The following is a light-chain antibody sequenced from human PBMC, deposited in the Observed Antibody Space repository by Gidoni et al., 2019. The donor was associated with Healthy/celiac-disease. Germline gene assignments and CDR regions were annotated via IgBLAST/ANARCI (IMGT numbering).Light chain of an antibody. CDR1: QSISSW. J-gene: IGKJ1*01. V-gene: IGKV1-5*01. CDR2: DAS. CDR3: QQYNSYSKT. Sequence: DIQITQSPSTLSASVRDRVTITCRASQSISSWLAWYQQKPGKAPKLLIYDASSLESGVPSRFSGSGSGTEFTLNISSLQPDDFATYYCQQYNSYSKTFGQGTKVEIK.